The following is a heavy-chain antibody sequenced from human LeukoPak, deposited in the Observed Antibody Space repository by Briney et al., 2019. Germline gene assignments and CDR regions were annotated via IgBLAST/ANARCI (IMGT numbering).Heavy chain of an antibody. V-gene: IGHV3-11*01. CDR1: GFTFSDYY. Sequence: PGGSLRLSCAASGFTFSDYYMSWIRQAPGKGLEWISYISSGGATIYHADSVKGRFTLSRDNAKNSLYLQMDSLRAEDTAVCYCARERRTSYHYYYYGMDVWGQGTTVTVSS. J-gene: IGHJ6*02. D-gene: IGHD2-2*01. CDR3: ARERRTSYHYYYYGMDV. CDR2: ISSGGATI.